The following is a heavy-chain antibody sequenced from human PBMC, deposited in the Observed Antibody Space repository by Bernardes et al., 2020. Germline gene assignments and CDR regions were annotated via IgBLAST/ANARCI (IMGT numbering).Heavy chain of an antibody. D-gene: IGHD6-13*01. V-gene: IGHV3-23*01. CDR1: GFTFSSYA. Sequence: GGSLRLSRAASGFTFSSYAMSWVRQAPGKGLEWVSAISGSGGSTYYADSVKGRFTISRDNSKNTLYLQMNSLRAEDTAVYYCAKAAVKQQLDNDAFDIWGQGTMVTVSS. CDR3: AKAAVKQQLDNDAFDI. CDR2: ISGSGGST. J-gene: IGHJ3*02.